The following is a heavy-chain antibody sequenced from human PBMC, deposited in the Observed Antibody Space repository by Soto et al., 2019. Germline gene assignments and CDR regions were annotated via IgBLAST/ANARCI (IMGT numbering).Heavy chain of an antibody. Sequence: AGESLKISCEASGYSFTTYWISWVRQMPGKGLEWMGAIDPRDSYTKYSPSFQGHVTISVDESISTAYLQWNSLKASDTAIYYCAREKSDLELFNWLDPWGQGTLVTGS. J-gene: IGHJ5*02. CDR1: GYSFTTYW. V-gene: IGHV5-10-1*01. CDR2: IDPRDSYT. CDR3: AREKSDLELFNWLDP. D-gene: IGHD1-7*01.